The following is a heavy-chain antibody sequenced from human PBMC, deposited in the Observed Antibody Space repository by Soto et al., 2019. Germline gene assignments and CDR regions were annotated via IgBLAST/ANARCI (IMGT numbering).Heavy chain of an antibody. V-gene: IGHV5-51*01. J-gene: IGHJ3*02. CDR3: ATPFSGGAISGDAFEI. D-gene: IGHD3-16*01. Sequence: ESLNISCKGSGYSFTSYWIGWVRQMPGKGLEWMGIIYPGDSDTRYSPSFQGQVTISADKSISTAYLQWSSLKASDTAMYYCATPFSGGAISGDAFEIWGQRKMVIV. CDR2: IYPGDSDT. CDR1: GYSFTSYW.